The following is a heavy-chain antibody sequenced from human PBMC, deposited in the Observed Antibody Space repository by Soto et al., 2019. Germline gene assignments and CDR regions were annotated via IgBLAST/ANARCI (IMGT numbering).Heavy chain of an antibody. D-gene: IGHD3-22*01. CDR2: IIPIRGNT. Sequence: ASVKVSCKAAGYTFTSYDINWVRQATGQGLEWMGWIIPIRGNTNYAQKFQGRVTITRNTSISTAYMELSSLRSEDTAVYYCARVGYYYDSSGYYLSFDYWGQGTLVTVSS. CDR1: GYTFTSYD. V-gene: IGHV1-8*01. J-gene: IGHJ4*02. CDR3: ARVGYYYDSSGYYLSFDY.